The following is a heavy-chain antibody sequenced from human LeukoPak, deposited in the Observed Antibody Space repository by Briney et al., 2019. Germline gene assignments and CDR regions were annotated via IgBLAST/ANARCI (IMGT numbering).Heavy chain of an antibody. J-gene: IGHJ4*02. V-gene: IGHV4-4*02. Sequence: PSETLSLTCAVSGGSISSSNWWSWVRQPPGKGLEWIGEIYHSGSTNYNPSLKSRVTISVDTSKNQFSLKLSSVTAADTAVYYCARGLRYYYGSDYWGQGTLVTVSS. D-gene: IGHD3-10*01. CDR3: ARGLRYYYGSDY. CDR2: IYHSGST. CDR1: GGSISSSNW.